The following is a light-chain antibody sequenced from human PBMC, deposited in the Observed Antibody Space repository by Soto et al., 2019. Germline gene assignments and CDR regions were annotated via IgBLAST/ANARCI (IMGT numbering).Light chain of an antibody. CDR1: QRVSSTY. CDR2: YSF. Sequence: ENVLTQSPGTLSLSPGQRATLSCRASQRVSSTYLAWYQQKPGQAPKLLIFYSFKRATGIPDRFSGSGSGTDFSLTISRLQPDDFAVYYCQQFETSPLTFGQGTRVEMK. V-gene: IGKV3-20*01. J-gene: IGKJ1*01. CDR3: QQFETSPLT.